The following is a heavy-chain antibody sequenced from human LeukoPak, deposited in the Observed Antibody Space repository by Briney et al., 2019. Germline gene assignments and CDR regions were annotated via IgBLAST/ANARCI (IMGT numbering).Heavy chain of an antibody. CDR2: INHSGST. CDR1: GGSFSGYY. Sequence: PSETLSLTCAVYGGSFSGYYWSWIRQPPGKGLEWIGEINHSGSTNYNPSLKSRVTISVDTSKNQFSLKLSSVTAAYTAVYYCAAVGSGTGAFDYWGQGTLVTVSS. D-gene: IGHD2-8*02. J-gene: IGHJ4*02. V-gene: IGHV4-34*01. CDR3: AAVGSGTGAFDY.